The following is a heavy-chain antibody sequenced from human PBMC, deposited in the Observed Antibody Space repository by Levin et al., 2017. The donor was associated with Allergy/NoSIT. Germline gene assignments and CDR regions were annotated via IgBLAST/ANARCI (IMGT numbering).Heavy chain of an antibody. Sequence: GGSLRLSCEASGFSFSSSWMNWVRQAPGKGLVWVSRMNGDGSTVSHADSVKGRFTISRDNAKNTLHLQMNSLTAEDTAVYYCASDPQYYDFWSGNPADDWGQGTLVTVSS. CDR1: GFSFSSSW. D-gene: IGHD3-3*01. J-gene: IGHJ4*02. CDR2: MNGDGSTV. V-gene: IGHV3-74*01. CDR3: ASDPQYYDFWSGNPADD.